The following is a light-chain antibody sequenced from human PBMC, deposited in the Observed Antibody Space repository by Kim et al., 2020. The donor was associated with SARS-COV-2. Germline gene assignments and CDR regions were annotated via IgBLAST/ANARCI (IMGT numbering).Light chain of an antibody. J-gene: IGLJ3*02. CDR1: NSNCGAGYH. CDR3: QSYDSSLNGVL. CDR2: GNV. V-gene: IGLV1-40*01. Sequence: SVNVSCTWSNSNCGAGYHVHWYQQLPGTAPKLLIYGNVTRPSGVPDRFSGSKSGTSASLAITGLQAEDEAHYYCQSYDSSLNGVLFGGGTQLTVL.